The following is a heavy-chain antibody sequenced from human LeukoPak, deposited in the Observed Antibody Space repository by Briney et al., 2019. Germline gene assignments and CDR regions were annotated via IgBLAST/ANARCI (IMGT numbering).Heavy chain of an antibody. CDR3: ASRYYYGSGSYDFDY. D-gene: IGHD3-10*01. CDR2: IYSGDST. CDR1: GFTVSSNY. V-gene: IGHV3-66*01. Sequence: PGGSLRLSCAASGFTVSSNYMSWVRQAPGKGLEWVSVIYSGDSTYYADSVKGRFTISRDNSKNTLYLQMNSLRAEDTAVYYCASRYYYGSGSYDFDYWGQGTLVTVSS. J-gene: IGHJ4*02.